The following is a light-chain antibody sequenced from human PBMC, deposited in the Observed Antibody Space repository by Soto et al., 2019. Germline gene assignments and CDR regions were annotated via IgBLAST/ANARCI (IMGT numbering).Light chain of an antibody. J-gene: IGKJ1*01. CDR2: AAS. CDR3: QQLNSYPHT. CDR1: QGISSY. V-gene: IGKV1-9*01. Sequence: DIQLTQSPSFLSASVGDRVNITCRASQGISSYLAWYQQKPGKAPKLLIYAASTLQSGVPSRFSGSGSGTEFTLTISSLQPEDFATYYCQQLNSYPHTFGQGTRWIS.